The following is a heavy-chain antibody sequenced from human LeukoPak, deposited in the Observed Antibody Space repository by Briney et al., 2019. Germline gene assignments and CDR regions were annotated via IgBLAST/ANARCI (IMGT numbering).Heavy chain of an antibody. V-gene: IGHV4-34*01. CDR2: INQRGTT. J-gene: IGHJ4*02. CDR1: GGSFSDYN. Sequence: PLETLSLTCAVYGGSFSDYNWSWIRQSPGRGLEWIGEINQRGTTDNNPSLKSRVIIPIDTSKTQFSLKLSCVTAADTAVYYCARDYDRSVYYPFYWGQGTPVTVSS. D-gene: IGHD3-22*01. CDR3: ARDYDRSVYYPFY.